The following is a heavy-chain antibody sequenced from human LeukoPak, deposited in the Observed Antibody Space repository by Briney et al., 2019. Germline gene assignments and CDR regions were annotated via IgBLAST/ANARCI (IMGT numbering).Heavy chain of an antibody. CDR1: GHTFTGYY. V-gene: IGHV1-2*02. J-gene: IGHJ4*02. Sequence: ASVKVSCKASGHTFTGYYMPWVRPAPEQRLEWMGWINPNSGGTNYAQKFQGRVTMTRDTSISTAYMELSRLRSDDTAVYYCARVVDGYIPYDYWGQGTLVTVSS. CDR2: INPNSGGT. CDR3: ARVVDGYIPYDY. D-gene: IGHD5-24*01.